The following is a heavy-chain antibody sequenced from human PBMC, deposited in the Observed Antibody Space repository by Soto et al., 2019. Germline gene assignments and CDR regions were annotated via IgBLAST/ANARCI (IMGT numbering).Heavy chain of an antibody. J-gene: IGHJ4*02. V-gene: IGHV1-46*01. CDR3: ARDVGGYCTNGVCYLDY. D-gene: IGHD2-8*01. CDR1: GYTFTSYY. Sequence: QVQLVQSGAEVKKPGASVKVSCKSSGYTFTSYYMHWVRQAPGQGLEWMGIINPSGGRTSYAQKFHGRVTITKDTSTSTVYMELSSLRSEDTAVYYCARDVGGYCTNGVCYLDYWGQGTLVTVSS. CDR2: INPSGGRT.